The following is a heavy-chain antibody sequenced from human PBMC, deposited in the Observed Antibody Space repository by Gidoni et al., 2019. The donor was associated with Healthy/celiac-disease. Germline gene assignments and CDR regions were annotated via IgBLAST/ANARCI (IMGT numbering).Heavy chain of an antibody. CDR2: FDPEDGET. J-gene: IGHJ4*02. D-gene: IGHD6-19*01. CDR3: ATLAVAGTSDY. V-gene: IGHV1-24*01. CDR1: GYTLTELS. Sequence: QDQLVQSGAEVKKHGASVKVSCKVCGYTLTELSMHWARQATGKGLEWMGGFDPEDGETIYAQKFQGRVTMTEDTSTDTAYLYLSSLRSEDTAVYYCATLAVAGTSDYWGQGTLVTVSS.